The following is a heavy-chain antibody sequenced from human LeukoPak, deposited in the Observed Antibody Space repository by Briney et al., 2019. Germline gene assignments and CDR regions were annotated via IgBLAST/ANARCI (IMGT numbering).Heavy chain of an antibody. V-gene: IGHV1-2*02. CDR1: GYTFTDYY. CDR2: INPNSGGT. D-gene: IGHD3-3*01. CDR3: AREDYDDSGAWYFDL. Sequence: ASVKVSCKSSGYTFTDYYIHWVRQAPGQGLEWMGWINPNSGGTDYAQKFQGRVTMTRDTSISTAYMELSRLRSDDTAVYYCAREDYDDSGAWYFDLWGRGTLVTVSS. J-gene: IGHJ2*01.